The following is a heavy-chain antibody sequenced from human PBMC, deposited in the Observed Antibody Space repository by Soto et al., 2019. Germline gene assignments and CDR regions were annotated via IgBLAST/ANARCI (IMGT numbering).Heavy chain of an antibody. CDR2: INPNSGDT. CDR3: TRGHSGSNYYYGLDV. Sequence: QVQRVQSGAEVKKPGASVKVSCKASGYTFTAYYMHWVRQAPGQGLEWMGRINPNSGDTNYAQKSQGWVTMTRDTSISTAYMELSRLRSDDTAVYYCTRGHSGSNYYYGLDVWGQGTTVTVSS. CDR1: GYTFTAYY. D-gene: IGHD1-26*01. J-gene: IGHJ6*02. V-gene: IGHV1-2*04.